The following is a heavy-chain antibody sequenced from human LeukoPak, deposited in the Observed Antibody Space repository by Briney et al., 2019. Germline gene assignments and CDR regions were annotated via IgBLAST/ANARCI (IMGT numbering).Heavy chain of an antibody. Sequence: GGSLRLSCAASGFTFSSYWMSWVRQAPGKGLEWVANIKQDGSEKYYVDSVKGRFTISRDNAKNSLYLQMNSLRAEDTAVYYCARGPASGWPDAFDIWGQGTMVTVSS. D-gene: IGHD6-19*01. J-gene: IGHJ3*02. CDR2: IKQDGSEK. CDR1: GFTFSSYW. CDR3: ARGPASGWPDAFDI. V-gene: IGHV3-7*01.